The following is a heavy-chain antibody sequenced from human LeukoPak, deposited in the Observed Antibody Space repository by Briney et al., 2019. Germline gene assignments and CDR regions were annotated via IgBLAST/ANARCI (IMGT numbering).Heavy chain of an antibody. D-gene: IGHD1-26*01. V-gene: IGHV3-30-3*01. CDR2: ISYDGSSE. CDR3: ASTNYRGGSTGYNWLDP. CDR1: GFTFSNYA. Sequence: GGSLRLSCAASGFTFSNYAMHWVRQAPGKGLEWVAVISYDGSSESYPDSVKGRFTISRDNSKNMLYLQMNSLRGEDTAVYYCASTNYRGGSTGYNWLDPWGQGTLVTVSS. J-gene: IGHJ5*02.